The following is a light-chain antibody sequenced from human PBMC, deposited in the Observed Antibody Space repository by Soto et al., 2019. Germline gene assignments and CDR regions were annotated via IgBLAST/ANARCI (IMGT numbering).Light chain of an antibody. CDR3: QQRSNWPPY. V-gene: IGKV3D-20*02. Sequence: EIVLTQSPGTLSLSPGERATLSCRASQTVSSNYLAWYQQKPGQAPRLLIYAASTRATGIPDRFSGSGSGTDFTLTISSLEPEDFAVYYCQQRSNWPPYFGQGTRLEIK. CDR1: QTVSSNY. J-gene: IGKJ5*01. CDR2: AAS.